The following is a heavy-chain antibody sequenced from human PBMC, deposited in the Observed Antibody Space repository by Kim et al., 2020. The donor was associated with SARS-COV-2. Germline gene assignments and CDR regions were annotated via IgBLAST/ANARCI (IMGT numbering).Heavy chain of an antibody. D-gene: IGHD1-20*01. Sequence: STYYADSVKGRFTISRDNSKNTLYLQMNSLRAEDTAVYYCARMPLYNDYWGQGTLVTVSS. V-gene: IGHV3-23*01. J-gene: IGHJ4*02. CDR2: ST. CDR3: ARMPLYNDY.